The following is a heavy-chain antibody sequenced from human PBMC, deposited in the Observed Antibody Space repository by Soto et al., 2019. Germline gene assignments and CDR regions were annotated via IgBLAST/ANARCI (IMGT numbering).Heavy chain of an antibody. CDR1: GFTFSNAW. CDR2: IKSKTDGGTT. CDR3: TTFWPAYYYYGMDV. J-gene: IGHJ6*02. Sequence: PGRSLRLSCAASGFTFSNAWMNWVRQAPGKGLEWVGRIKSKTDGGTTDYAAPVKGRFTISRDDSKNTLYLQMNSLKTEDTAVYYCTTFWPAYYYYGMDVWGQGTTVTVSS. D-gene: IGHD2-2*01. V-gene: IGHV3-15*07.